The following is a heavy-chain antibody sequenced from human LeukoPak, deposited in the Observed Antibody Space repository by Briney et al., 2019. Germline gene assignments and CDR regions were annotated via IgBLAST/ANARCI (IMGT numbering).Heavy chain of an antibody. Sequence: TSETLSLTCAVYGGPFSGYYWSWMRQPPGKGLEWIGEINHSGSTNYNPSLKSRVTISVDTSKNQFSLKLSSVTAAAPAMYYCARVREVAGIYYYYYYYMDVSGNGTPVTVSS. J-gene: IGHJ6*03. CDR3: ARVREVAGIYYYYYYYMDV. CDR2: INHSGST. D-gene: IGHD6-19*01. V-gene: IGHV4-34*01. CDR1: GGPFSGYY.